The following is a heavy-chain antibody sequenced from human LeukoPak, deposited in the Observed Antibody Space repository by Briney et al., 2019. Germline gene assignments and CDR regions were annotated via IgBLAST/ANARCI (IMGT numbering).Heavy chain of an antibody. V-gene: IGHV1-18*01. D-gene: IGHD3-16*02. J-gene: IGHJ4*02. CDR2: ISVYNGKT. Sequence: ASVRVSCKASGYTFSSYGISWVRQAPGQGLEWMGWISVYNGKTEYAQNFQGRVTLTTDTFTSTAYMEVTSLRSDDTAVYYCARDQYDSVWDSHRPYFDYWGQGTLVTVSS. CDR1: GYTFSSYG. CDR3: ARDQYDSVWDSHRPYFDY.